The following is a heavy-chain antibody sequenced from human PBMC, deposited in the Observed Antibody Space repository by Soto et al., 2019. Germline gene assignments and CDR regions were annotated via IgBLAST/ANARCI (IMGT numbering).Heavy chain of an antibody. V-gene: IGHV1-69*08. CDR2: IIPNLGIA. D-gene: IGHD6-13*01. J-gene: IGHJ4*02. Sequence: QVQLVQSGAEVKKPGFSVKVSCKASGGTFSSYTISWVRQAPGQGLEWMGRIIPNLGIANYAQKFQGRVTITADKSTSTAYMELSSLRSEDTAVYYCARDTGIAAAGDYYFDYWGQGTLVTVSS. CDR1: GGTFSSYT. CDR3: ARDTGIAAAGDYYFDY.